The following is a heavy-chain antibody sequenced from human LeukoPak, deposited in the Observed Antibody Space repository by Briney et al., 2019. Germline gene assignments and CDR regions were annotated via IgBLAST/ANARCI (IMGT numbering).Heavy chain of an antibody. Sequence: ASVKVSCKASGYTFTGYYMHWVRQAPGQGLEWMGWINPNSGGTNYAQKFQGRVTMTRDTSISTAYMELSRLRSDDTAVYYCARMPYCTNGVCYRRNWFDPWGQGTLVTVSS. D-gene: IGHD2-8*01. CDR3: ARMPYCTNGVCYRRNWFDP. CDR2: INPNSGGT. J-gene: IGHJ5*02. V-gene: IGHV1-2*02. CDR1: GYTFTGYY.